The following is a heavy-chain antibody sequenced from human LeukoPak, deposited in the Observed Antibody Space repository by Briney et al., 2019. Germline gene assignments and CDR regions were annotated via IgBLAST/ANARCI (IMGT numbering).Heavy chain of an antibody. CDR3: ARELNTDYGFDY. CDR1: GFTFSSYA. CDR2: VSYDGSNK. V-gene: IGHV3-30*04. Sequence: PGRSLRLSCAASGFTFSSYAMHWVRQAPGKGLEWVAVVSYDGSNKYYADSVKGRFTISRDNSKNALYLQMNSLRAEDTAVYYCARELNTDYGFDYWGQGTLVTVSS. D-gene: IGHD4-17*01. J-gene: IGHJ4*02.